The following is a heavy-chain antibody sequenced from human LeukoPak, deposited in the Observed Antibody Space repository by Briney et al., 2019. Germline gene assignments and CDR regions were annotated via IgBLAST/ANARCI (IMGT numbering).Heavy chain of an antibody. Sequence: PGGSLRLSCEASGFTFSTYSMHWVRQAPGKGLEWVAAISFDGSYKYYGDSVKGRLTISSDNSKNTLYLQMNSLRAEDTAVYYCAKRGLVEAVAAGRYGGFDYWGQGTLVTVSS. D-gene: IGHD6-19*01. CDR3: AKRGLVEAVAAGRYGGFDY. CDR1: GFTFSTYS. J-gene: IGHJ4*02. V-gene: IGHV3-30*18. CDR2: ISFDGSYK.